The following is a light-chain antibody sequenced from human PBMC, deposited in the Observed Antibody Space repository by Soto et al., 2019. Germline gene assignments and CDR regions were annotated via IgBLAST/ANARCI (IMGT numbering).Light chain of an antibody. J-gene: IGKJ4*01. V-gene: IGKV1-33*01. CDR1: QDISNY. Sequence: DIQMTQSPSSLSASVGDRVTITCRASQDISNYLNWYQHKPGKAPKILIYDASTLETGVPSRFSGSGSGTDFTFTISSLQPEDIATYYCLQFHNLPTFGGGTKVEIK. CDR2: DAS. CDR3: LQFHNLPT.